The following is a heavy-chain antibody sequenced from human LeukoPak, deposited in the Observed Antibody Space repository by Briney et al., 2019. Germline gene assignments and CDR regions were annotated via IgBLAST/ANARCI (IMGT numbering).Heavy chain of an antibody. V-gene: IGHV4-59*01. D-gene: IGHD3-16*02. Sequence: SETLSLTCTVSGGSIGDYYWTWIRQPPGKGLEYIGCIYYSGVTNYRPSLQSRVTISLDTSKNQFFLKLPSVTPADPGVYYCARGEPSYDFVGGSYRFRLAYWGQGSLVTVSS. J-gene: IGHJ4*02. CDR2: IYYSGVT. CDR1: GGSIGDYY. CDR3: ARGEPSYDFVGGSYRFRLAY.